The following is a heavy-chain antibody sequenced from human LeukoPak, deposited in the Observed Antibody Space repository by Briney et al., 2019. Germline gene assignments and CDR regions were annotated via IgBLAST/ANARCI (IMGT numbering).Heavy chain of an antibody. CDR1: GLTFSNYW. J-gene: IGHJ4*02. Sequence: GGSLRLSCTASGLTFSNYWISWVRQAPGKGLEWVANIKEDGSETYYVDSVKGRFTISRDNAKNPLYLQMNSLRAEDTAVYYCAREIHSSGWYVDYWGQGTLVTVSS. CDR2: IKEDGSET. V-gene: IGHV3-7*01. CDR3: AREIHSSGWYVDY. D-gene: IGHD6-19*01.